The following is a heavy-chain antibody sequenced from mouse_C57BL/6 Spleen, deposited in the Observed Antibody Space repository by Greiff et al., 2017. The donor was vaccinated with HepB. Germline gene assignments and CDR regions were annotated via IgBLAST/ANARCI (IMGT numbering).Heavy chain of an antibody. V-gene: IGHV1-50*01. CDR1: GYTFTSYW. J-gene: IGHJ2*01. Sequence: QVQLQQPGAELVKPGASVKLSCKASGYTFTSYWMQWVKQRPGQGLEWIGEIDPSDSYTNYNQKFKGKATLTVDTSSSTAYMQLSSLTSEDSAVYYCARKGYSNDYFDYWGQGTTLTVSS. D-gene: IGHD2-5*01. CDR2: IDPSDSYT. CDR3: ARKGYSNDYFDY.